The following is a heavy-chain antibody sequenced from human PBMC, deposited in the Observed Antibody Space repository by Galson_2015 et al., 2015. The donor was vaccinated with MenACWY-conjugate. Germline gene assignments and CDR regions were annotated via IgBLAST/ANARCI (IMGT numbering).Heavy chain of an antibody. J-gene: IGHJ4*02. CDR3: ARRGALYSDYEAGEDY. Sequence: SVKVSCKASGYRFTRYGISWVRQAPGQGLEWMAWIGAYNGDTRKAQKFQDRVSMTLETSTDTVYMELTSLRADDTAMYYCARRGALYSDYEAGEDYWGQGTLVT. CDR1: GYRFTRYG. CDR2: IGAYNGDT. D-gene: IGHD5-12*01. V-gene: IGHV1-18*04.